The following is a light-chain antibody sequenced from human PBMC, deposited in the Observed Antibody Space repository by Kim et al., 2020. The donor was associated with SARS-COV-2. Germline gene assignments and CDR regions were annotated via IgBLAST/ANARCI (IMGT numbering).Light chain of an antibody. CDR3: QQYNNWPPGT. CDR1: QSVSSN. Sequence: EIVMTQSPATLSVSPGERATLSCRASQSVSSNLAWYQQKPGQAPRVLIYGASTRATGIPARFSGSGSGTEFTLTISSLQSEDFAVYHCQQYNNWPPGTFGQGTKVDIK. CDR2: GAS. V-gene: IGKV3-15*01. J-gene: IGKJ1*01.